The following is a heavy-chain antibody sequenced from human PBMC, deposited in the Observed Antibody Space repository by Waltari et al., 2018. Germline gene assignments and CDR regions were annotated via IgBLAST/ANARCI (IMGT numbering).Heavy chain of an antibody. D-gene: IGHD3-3*01. CDR2: IYHSGST. V-gene: IGHV4-38-2*01. CDR3: ARNSDYYDFWSGSSSFDY. CDR1: GYSISSGYY. Sequence: QVQLQESGPGLVKPSETLSLTCAVSGYSISSGYYWGWIRQPQGRGLEWIGSIYHSGSTYDNPSLKIRVTISVDTSKNQFSLKLSSVTAADTAVYYWARNSDYYDFWSGSSSFDYWGQGTLVTVSS. J-gene: IGHJ4*02.